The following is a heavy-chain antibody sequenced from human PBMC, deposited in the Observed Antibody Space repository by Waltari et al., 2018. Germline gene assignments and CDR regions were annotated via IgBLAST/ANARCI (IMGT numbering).Heavy chain of an antibody. CDR1: GYTFTSYA. CDR2: INAGNGNT. CDR3: ARDTAAGTLYFDY. D-gene: IGHD6-13*01. J-gene: IGHJ4*02. V-gene: IGHV1-3*01. Sequence: QVQLVQSGAEVKKPGASGKGSCKASGYTFTSYAMHWVRQAPGQRLEWMGWINAGNGNTKYSQKFQGRVTITRDTSASTAYMELSSLRSEDTAVYYCARDTAAGTLYFDYWGQGTLVTVSS.